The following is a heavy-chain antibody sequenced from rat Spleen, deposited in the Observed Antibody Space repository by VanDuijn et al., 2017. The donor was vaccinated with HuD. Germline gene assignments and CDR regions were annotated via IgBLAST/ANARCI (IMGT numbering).Heavy chain of an antibody. CDR3: TRGRSSEAAGWFVY. Sequence: EVQLVESGGGLVQPGRSMKLSCAASGFTFSDYYMAWVRQSPKKGLEWVASIIYDGSSTYYRDSVKGRFTISRDNAKTALYLQMDSLRSEDTATYYCTRGRSSEAAGWFVYWGQGTLVTVSS. CDR2: IIYDGSST. D-gene: IGHD1-8*01. V-gene: IGHV5-7*01. J-gene: IGHJ3*01. CDR1: GFTFSDYY.